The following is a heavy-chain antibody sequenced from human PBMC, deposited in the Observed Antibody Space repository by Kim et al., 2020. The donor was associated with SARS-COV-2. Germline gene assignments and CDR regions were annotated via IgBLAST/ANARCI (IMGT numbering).Heavy chain of an antibody. Sequence: YAQKFQGRVTMTRNTSISTAYMELSSLRSEDTAVYYCARFKWGKADGNDYWGQGTLVTVSS. J-gene: IGHJ4*02. CDR3: ARFKWGKADGNDY. D-gene: IGHD3-16*01. V-gene: IGHV1-8*01.